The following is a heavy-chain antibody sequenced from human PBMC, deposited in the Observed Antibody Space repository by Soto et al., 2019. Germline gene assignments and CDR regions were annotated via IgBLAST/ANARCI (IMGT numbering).Heavy chain of an antibody. J-gene: IGHJ4*02. V-gene: IGHV4-31*03. Sequence: QVQLQESGPGLVKPSQTLSLTCTVSGGSISSGGYYWSWIRQHPGKGLEWIGYIHYSGSTYYNPSLKSRVTISVDTSKNQFSLKLSSVTAADTAVYYCARTGERWILGYYFDYWGQGTLVTVSS. CDR3: ARTGERWILGYYFDY. D-gene: IGHD2-2*03. CDR2: IHYSGST. CDR1: GGSISSGGYY.